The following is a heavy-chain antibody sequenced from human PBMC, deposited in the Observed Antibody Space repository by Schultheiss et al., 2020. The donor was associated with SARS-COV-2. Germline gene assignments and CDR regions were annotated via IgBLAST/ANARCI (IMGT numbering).Heavy chain of an antibody. CDR2: ISGSGGST. J-gene: IGHJ4*02. CDR3: AKDDDYVWGSYRFVY. CDR1: GFTFDDYA. D-gene: IGHD3-16*02. V-gene: IGHV3-23*01. Sequence: SCAASGFTFDDYAMHWVRQAPGKGLEWVSAISGSGGSTHYADSVRGRFTISRDNSKNTLYLQMNSLRAEDTAVYYCAKDDDYVWGSYRFVYWGQGTLVTVSS.